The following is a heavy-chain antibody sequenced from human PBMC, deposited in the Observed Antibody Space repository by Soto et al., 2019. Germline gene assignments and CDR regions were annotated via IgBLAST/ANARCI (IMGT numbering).Heavy chain of an antibody. CDR2: IYYSGST. CDR3: ARLPFPTADYYMDV. CDR1: GGSISSGGYY. J-gene: IGHJ6*03. V-gene: IGHV4-31*03. Sequence: QVQLQESGPGLVKPSQTLSLTYTVSGGSISSGGYYWSWIRQHPGKGLEWIGYIYYSGSTYYNPSLKSRVTISVDTSKNQFSLKLSSVTAADTAVYYCARLPFPTADYYMDVWGKGTTVTVSS. D-gene: IGHD2-2*01.